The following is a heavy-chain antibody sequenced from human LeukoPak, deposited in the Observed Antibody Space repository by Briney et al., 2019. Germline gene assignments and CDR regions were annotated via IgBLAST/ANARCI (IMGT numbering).Heavy chain of an antibody. CDR3: ARRSREGGYDSAWYFDY. Sequence: GESLKISCKGSGYSFTSYWIGWVRQMPGKGLEWMGIIYPGDSDTRYSPSFQGQVTISADKSISTAYLQWSSLKASDTAMYYCARRSREGGYDSAWYFDYWGQGTLVTVSS. J-gene: IGHJ4*02. D-gene: IGHD5-12*01. CDR1: GYSFTSYW. V-gene: IGHV5-51*01. CDR2: IYPGDSDT.